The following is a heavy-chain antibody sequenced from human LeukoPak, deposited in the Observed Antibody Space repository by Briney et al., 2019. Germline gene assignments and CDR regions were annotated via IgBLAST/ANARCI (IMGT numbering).Heavy chain of an antibody. CDR3: ARRSYSYGLVAWFDP. V-gene: IGHV4-39*01. CDR1: GGSISSSSYY. D-gene: IGHD5-18*01. CDR2: IYYSGST. J-gene: IGHJ5*02. Sequence: SETLSLTCTVSGGSISSSSYYWGWIRQPPGKGLEWIGSIYYSGSTYYNPSLKSRVTISVDTSKNQFSLKLSSVAAADTAVYYCARRSYSYGLVAWFDPWGQGTLVTVSS.